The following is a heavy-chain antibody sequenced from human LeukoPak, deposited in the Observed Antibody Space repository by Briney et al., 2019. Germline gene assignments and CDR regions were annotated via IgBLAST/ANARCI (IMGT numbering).Heavy chain of an antibody. J-gene: IGHJ6*04. CDR1: GFTFGSYW. Sequence: PGGSLRLSCAASGFTFGSYWMHWVRQAPGKGLVWVSRINSDGSSTSYADSVKGRFTISRDNARNTLYLQMNSLRAEDTAVYYCARDYGSGSYGMDVWGKGTTVTVSS. V-gene: IGHV3-74*01. CDR3: ARDYGSGSYGMDV. D-gene: IGHD3-10*01. CDR2: INSDGSST.